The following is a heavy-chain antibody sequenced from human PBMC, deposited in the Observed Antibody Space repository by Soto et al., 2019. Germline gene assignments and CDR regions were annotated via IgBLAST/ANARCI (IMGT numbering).Heavy chain of an antibody. CDR1: GGSIGSYY. V-gene: IGHV4-59*01. D-gene: IGHD5-18*01. CDR3: ARDNGYSYGYTLDH. J-gene: IGHJ4*02. CDR2: IYYSGST. Sequence: SETLSLTCTVSGGSIGSYYWSWIGQPPGKGLEWIGYIYYSGSTNYNPSLKSRVTISVDTSKNQFSLKLSSVTAADTAVYYCARDNGYSYGYTLDHWGQGTLVTVS.